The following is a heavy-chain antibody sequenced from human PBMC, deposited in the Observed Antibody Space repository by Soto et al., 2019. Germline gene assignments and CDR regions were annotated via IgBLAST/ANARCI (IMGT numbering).Heavy chain of an antibody. Sequence: PGESLKISCKGSGYTFSTYWIAWVRQMPGKGLEWMGLIYPSDSDTKYSPAFQGQVTISADKSINTVYLQWTSLEASDSGMYYCARKFAPEFFDSWGQGTLVTV. CDR1: GYTFSTYW. CDR2: IYPSDSDT. J-gene: IGHJ4*02. V-gene: IGHV5-51*01. D-gene: IGHD3-10*01. CDR3: ARKFAPEFFDS.